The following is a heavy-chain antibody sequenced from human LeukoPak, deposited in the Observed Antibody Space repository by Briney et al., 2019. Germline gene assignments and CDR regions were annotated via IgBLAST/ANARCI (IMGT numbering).Heavy chain of an antibody. J-gene: IGHJ4*02. CDR3: ARGDYGADH. Sequence: PSETLSLTCTVSGGSISNYYWTWIRQPPGKGLEWIGYIYYSGSTNYNPSLKSRVTISLDTSKNQFSLRLSSVTAADTAAYYCARGDYGADHWGQGTLVTVSS. V-gene: IGHV4-59*01. CDR1: GGSISNYY. D-gene: IGHD4-17*01. CDR2: IYYSGST.